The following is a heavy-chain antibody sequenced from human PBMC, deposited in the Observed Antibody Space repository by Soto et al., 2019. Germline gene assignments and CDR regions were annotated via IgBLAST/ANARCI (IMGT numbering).Heavy chain of an antibody. CDR3: AKGQNSGTYRFYFDY. Sequence: GGSMRLSCSAFGFTLSSYAMSWVLQATGKGPEWVSGISASGGSTSYADSVKGRFTISRDNSKNTLYLQMNSLRADDTAVYHCAKGQNSGTYRFYFDYWGQGALVTVSS. CDR2: ISASGGST. V-gene: IGHV3-23*01. D-gene: IGHD1-26*01. CDR1: GFTLSSYA. J-gene: IGHJ4*02.